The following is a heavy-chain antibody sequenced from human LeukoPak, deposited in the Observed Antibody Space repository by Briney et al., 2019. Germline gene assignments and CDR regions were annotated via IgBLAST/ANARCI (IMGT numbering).Heavy chain of an antibody. J-gene: IGHJ3*02. Sequence: ASVKVSCKASGYTFTGYYMHWVRQAPGQGLEWMGWINTNTGNPTYAQGFTGRFVFSLDTSVSTAYLQISSLKAEDTAVYYCAVGGRDAFDIWGQGTMVTVSS. V-gene: IGHV7-4-1*02. CDR1: GYTFTGYY. CDR2: INTNTGNP. CDR3: AVGGRDAFDI. D-gene: IGHD1-26*01.